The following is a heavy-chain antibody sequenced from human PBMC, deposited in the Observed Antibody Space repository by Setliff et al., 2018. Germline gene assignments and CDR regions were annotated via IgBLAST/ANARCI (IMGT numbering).Heavy chain of an antibody. D-gene: IGHD3-3*01. V-gene: IGHV4-39*07. CDR3: ARDTEGRYNFWSGYYEDYYYYGMDV. CDR1: GGSISSSSYY. Sequence: SETLSLTCTVSGGSISSSSYYWGWIRQPPGKGLEWIGSIYYSGSTYYNPSLKSRVTISVDTSKNQFSLELSSVTAADTAVYYCARDTEGRYNFWSGYYEDYYYYGMDVWGQGTTVTVSS. CDR2: IYYSGST. J-gene: IGHJ6*02.